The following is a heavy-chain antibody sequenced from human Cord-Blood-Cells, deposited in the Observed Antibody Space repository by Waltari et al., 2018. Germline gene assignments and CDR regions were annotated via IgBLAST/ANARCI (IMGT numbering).Heavy chain of an antibody. CDR1: GGSISIGGYY. D-gene: IGHD7-27*01. CDR2: IYYSGST. Sequence: QVQLQESGPGLVKPSQTLSLTCTVSGGSISIGGYYWRWLRQHPGKGLEWIGYIYYSGSTYYNPSLKSRVTISVDTSKNQFSLKLSSVTAADTAVYYCARRTGDRADAFDIWGQGTMVTVSS. CDR3: ARRTGDRADAFDI. V-gene: IGHV4-31*03. J-gene: IGHJ3*02.